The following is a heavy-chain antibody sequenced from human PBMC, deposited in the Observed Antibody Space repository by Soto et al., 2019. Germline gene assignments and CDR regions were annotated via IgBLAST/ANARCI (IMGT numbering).Heavy chain of an antibody. CDR1: GFTFSSYA. D-gene: IGHD3-16*02. V-gene: IGHV3-23*01. CDR3: AKSLRTNYDYIWGSYPEALDY. Sequence: GGSLRLSCAASGFTFSSYAMSWVRQAPGKGLEKDTAISGSGGSTYYADSVKGRFTISRDNSKNTLYLQMNSLRAEDTAVYYCAKSLRTNYDYIWGSYPEALDYWGQGTLVTVS. CDR2: ISGSGGST. J-gene: IGHJ4*02.